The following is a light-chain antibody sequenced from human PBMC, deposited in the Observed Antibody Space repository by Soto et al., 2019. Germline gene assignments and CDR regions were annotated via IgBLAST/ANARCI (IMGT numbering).Light chain of an antibody. CDR2: GAS. CDR3: QPYGGSPWT. Sequence: IVLTESPGTLSMSAGERATLSYRASQSVSSSYLAWYQQKPGQAPRLLIYGASSRATGIPDRFSGSGSGTDFTLTFSRLEPEHLAVYSCQPYGGSPWTFGQGTQVDIK. V-gene: IGKV3-20*01. J-gene: IGKJ1*01. CDR1: QSVSSSY.